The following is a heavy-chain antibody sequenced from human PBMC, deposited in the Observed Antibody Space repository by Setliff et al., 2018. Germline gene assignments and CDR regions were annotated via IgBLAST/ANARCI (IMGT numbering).Heavy chain of an antibody. Sequence: ASVKVSCKVSGYTLTESSIHWVRQAPGKGLEWMGGFDPEDGKTIYAQKFQGRVTMTEDTSTDTAYMELSSLRSEDTAVYYCATVTEHNSGYYYGDYWGQGTLVTVSS. D-gene: IGHD3-22*01. J-gene: IGHJ4*02. V-gene: IGHV1-24*01. CDR2: FDPEDGKT. CDR1: GYTLTESS. CDR3: ATVTEHNSGYYYGDY.